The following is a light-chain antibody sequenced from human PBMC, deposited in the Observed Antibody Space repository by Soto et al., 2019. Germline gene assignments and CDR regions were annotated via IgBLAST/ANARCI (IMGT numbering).Light chain of an antibody. V-gene: IGKV3-11*01. CDR2: DTT. Sequence: IVLTQSPATLSLSPGERATLSCRASQSVKSHVAWYQLKPGQSPRLLIFDTTNRATGTPTRFSGSGSGTDFTLTISRLKPEDFAVYYCQQRGNWPVTFGGGTKVEI. CDR3: QQRGNWPVT. CDR1: QSVKSH. J-gene: IGKJ4*01.